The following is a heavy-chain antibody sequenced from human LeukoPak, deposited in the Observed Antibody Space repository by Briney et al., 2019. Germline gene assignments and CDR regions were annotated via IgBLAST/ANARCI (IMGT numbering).Heavy chain of an antibody. V-gene: IGHV3-23*01. Sequence: GGSLRLSCAASGFTFSNFPMNWVRQAPGKGLEWVSSINYSGGSTFYADSVTGRFTISRDISKNTLYLEMNSLRAEDTAVYYCAKRIDGAGSYYIDFWGQGTVVTVSS. D-gene: IGHD3-10*01. CDR3: AKRIDGAGSYYIDF. J-gene: IGHJ4*02. CDR1: GFTFSNFP. CDR2: INYSGGST.